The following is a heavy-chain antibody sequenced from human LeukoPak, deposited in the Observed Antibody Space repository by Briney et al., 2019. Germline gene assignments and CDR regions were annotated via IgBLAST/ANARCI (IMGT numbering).Heavy chain of an antibody. CDR2: ISSSSSYI. V-gene: IGHV3-21*01. J-gene: IGHJ4*02. Sequence: GGSLRLSCAASGFTFSSYSMTWVRQAPGQGLEWVSSISSSSSYIYYADSVKGRFTISRDNAKNSLYLQMNSLRAEDTAVYYCARDYVDTVATTLLRPDYWGQGTLVTVSS. D-gene: IGHD5-12*01. CDR3: ARDYVDTVATTLLRPDY. CDR1: GFTFSSYS.